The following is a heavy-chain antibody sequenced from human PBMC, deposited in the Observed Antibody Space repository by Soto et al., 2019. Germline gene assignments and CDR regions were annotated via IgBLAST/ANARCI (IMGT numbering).Heavy chain of an antibody. CDR3: ARAPPSSYCSGGSCSYFDY. D-gene: IGHD2-15*01. Sequence: QPGGCLRLSCAASGFTFSSYWMNWVRQAPGKGMEWVANIKQDGSENCYVDSVKGRFTISRGNAKNSLYLQMNSLRAEDTAVYFCARAPPSSYCSGGSCSYFDYWGEGTLVTVSS. V-gene: IGHV3-7*03. J-gene: IGHJ4*02. CDR1: GFTFSSYW. CDR2: IKQDGSEN.